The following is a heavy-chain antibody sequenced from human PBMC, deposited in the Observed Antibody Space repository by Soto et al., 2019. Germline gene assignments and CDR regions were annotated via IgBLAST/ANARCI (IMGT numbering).Heavy chain of an antibody. CDR1: GGSMSSSNW. CDR2: AHHSGRT. D-gene: IGHD1-26*01. V-gene: IGHV4-4*02. CDR3: ARSAATGLDY. J-gene: IGHJ4*02. Sequence: QVQLQESGPGLVKPSGTLSLTCTVSGGSMSSSNWWNWVRQSPGKGLEWIGEAHHSGRTNYNPSLKSRVPTSVDKSKNHFSLKLSSVTAADTAVYYCARSAATGLDYWGQGTLVTVSS.